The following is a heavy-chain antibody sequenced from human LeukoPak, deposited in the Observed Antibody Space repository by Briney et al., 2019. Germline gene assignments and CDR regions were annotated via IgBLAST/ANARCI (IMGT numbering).Heavy chain of an antibody. V-gene: IGHV3-33*01. CDR1: GFTFSSYG. CDR3: ARDSSGYSSGWYYFDY. CDR2: IWYDGSNK. J-gene: IGHJ4*02. D-gene: IGHD6-19*01. Sequence: GRSLRLSCAASGFTFSSYGMHWVRQAPGKGLEWVAVIWYDGSNKYYADSVKGRFTISRDNSKNTLYLQMNSLRAEDTAVYYCARDSSGYSSGWYYFDYWGQGTLVTVSS.